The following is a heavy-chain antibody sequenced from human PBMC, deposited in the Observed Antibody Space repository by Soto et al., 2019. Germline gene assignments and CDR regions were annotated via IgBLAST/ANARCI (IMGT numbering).Heavy chain of an antibody. Sequence: GGSLRLSCAASGFTFSSYDMHWVRQATGKGLEWVSAIGTAGGTYYPGSVKGRFTISRENAKNSLYLQMNSLRAGDTAVYYRARAGSDYGGYYYYGMDVWGQGTTVTVSS. CDR3: ARAGSDYGGYYYYGMDV. CDR2: IGTAGGT. V-gene: IGHV3-13*01. CDR1: GFTFSSYD. D-gene: IGHD4-17*01. J-gene: IGHJ6*02.